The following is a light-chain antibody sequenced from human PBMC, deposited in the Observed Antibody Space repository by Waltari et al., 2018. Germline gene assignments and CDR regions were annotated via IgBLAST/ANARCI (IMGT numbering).Light chain of an antibody. CDR2: TTS. J-gene: IGKJ1*01. Sequence: DIQMTQSPSSVSASVGDRVTITCRASQGVNTWLAWYQQKPGIVPKLLIHTTSTLQPGVPSRFSGSGSGTDYTLTISSLQPEDFATYYCQQANSSPLTFGQGTQVEV. CDR3: QQANSSPLT. CDR1: QGVNTW. V-gene: IGKV1-12*01.